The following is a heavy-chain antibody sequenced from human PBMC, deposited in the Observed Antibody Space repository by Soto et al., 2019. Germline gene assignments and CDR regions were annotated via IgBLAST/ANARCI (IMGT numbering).Heavy chain of an antibody. D-gene: IGHD6-19*01. CDR3: ASGYSSGWYSDY. CDR1: GYTFTSDG. Sequence: ASVKVSCKTAGYTFTSDGISWVRQAPGQGLEWMGWISAYNGNTNYAQKLQGRVTMTTDTSTSTAYMELRSLRSDDTAVYYCASGYSSGWYSDYWGQGTLVTVSS. V-gene: IGHV1-18*01. CDR2: ISAYNGNT. J-gene: IGHJ4*02.